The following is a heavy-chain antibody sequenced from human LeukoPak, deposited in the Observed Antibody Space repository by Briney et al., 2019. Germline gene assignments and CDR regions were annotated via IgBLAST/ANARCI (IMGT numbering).Heavy chain of an antibody. Sequence: VGSLRLSCAASGVTFSTYSMNWVRQAPGEGLWWVSFISCTIITIYYADAGKTRFTISRDNAKNSLYLQMNSLRAEDTAVYYCQKEGTQGAHYYMDVWGKGTTVIVSS. CDR2: ISCTIITI. V-gene: IGHV3-48*01. CDR3: QKEGTQGAHYYMDV. J-gene: IGHJ6*03. CDR1: GVTFSTYS. D-gene: IGHD1-1*01.